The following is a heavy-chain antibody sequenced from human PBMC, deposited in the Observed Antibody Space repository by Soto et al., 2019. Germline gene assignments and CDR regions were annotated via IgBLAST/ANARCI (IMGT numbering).Heavy chain of an antibody. CDR2: INPNSGGT. J-gene: IGHJ6*02. Sequence: GASVKVSCKASGYTFTGYYMHWVRQAPGQGLEWMGWINPNSGGTNYAQKFQGRVTMTRDTSISTAYMELSRLRSDDTAVYYCARDLSEYSYGYSYYYYYGMDVWGQGTTVTV. CDR1: GYTFTGYY. CDR3: ARDLSEYSYGYSYYYYYGMDV. V-gene: IGHV1-2*02. D-gene: IGHD5-18*01.